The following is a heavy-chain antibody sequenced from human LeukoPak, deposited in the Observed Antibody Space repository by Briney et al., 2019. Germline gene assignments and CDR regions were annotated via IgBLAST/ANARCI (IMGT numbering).Heavy chain of an antibody. CDR1: GGSISSYY. Sequence: SEPLSLTCTVSGGSISSYYWSWIRQPPGKGLEWIGYIYYSGSTNYNPSLKSRVTISVDTSKNQFSLKLSSVTAADTAVYYCARSGGGYFDYWGQGTLVTVSS. CDR2: IYYSGST. V-gene: IGHV4-59*01. J-gene: IGHJ4*02. D-gene: IGHD3-10*01. CDR3: ARSGGGYFDY.